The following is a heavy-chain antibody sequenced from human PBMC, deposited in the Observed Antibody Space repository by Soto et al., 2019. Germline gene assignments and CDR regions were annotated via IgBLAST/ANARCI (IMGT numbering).Heavy chain of an antibody. CDR1: GGSFSGYY. J-gene: IGHJ6*02. CDR2: INHSGST. D-gene: IGHD5-18*01. V-gene: IGHV4-34*01. CDR3: ARIRGATAIFYYYAMDV. Sequence: PSETLSLTCAVFGGSFSGYYWSWIRQPPGKGLEWIGEINHSGSTNYSPSLKSRVSISVDTSKNQFSLKLSSVTAADTAMYYCARIRGATAIFYYYAMDVWGQGTTVTVSS.